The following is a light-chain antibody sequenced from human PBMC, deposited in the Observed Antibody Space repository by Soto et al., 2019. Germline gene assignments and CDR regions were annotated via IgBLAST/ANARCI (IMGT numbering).Light chain of an antibody. CDR2: GAS. CDR3: QHYKNWPTSA. Sequence: EIVMTQSPATLSVSPGESATLSCRASQSVSSNLAWYQQKPGQAPRLHIYGASTRATGIPARFSGSGSGIEFTVTISSLQSEDFAVYECQHYKNWPTSAFGQGTKVEIK. J-gene: IGKJ1*01. V-gene: IGKV3-15*01. CDR1: QSVSSN.